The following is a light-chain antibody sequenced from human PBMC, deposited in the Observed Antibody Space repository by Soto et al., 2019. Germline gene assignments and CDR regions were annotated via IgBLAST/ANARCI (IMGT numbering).Light chain of an antibody. CDR3: QQYISSPLT. CDR2: GAS. V-gene: IGKV3-20*01. J-gene: IGKJ1*01. CDR1: QSVSNNY. Sequence: IVLTQSPGTLSLSPGDRATLSCRASQSVSNNYLAWYQQKPGQAPRLVIYGASNRATGIPDRFSASGSGTDFTLTISRLEPEDFAVYYCQQYISSPLTFGQGTKVEIK.